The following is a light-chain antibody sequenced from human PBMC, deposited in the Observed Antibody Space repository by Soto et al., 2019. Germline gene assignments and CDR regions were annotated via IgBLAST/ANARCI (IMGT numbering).Light chain of an antibody. CDR1: QSVSSSY. CDR3: QLYGSSPLT. CDR2: GAS. J-gene: IGKJ4*01. Sequence: EIVLTQSPGTLSLSPGERATLSCRASQSVSSSYLAWYQQKPGQAPRLLNYGASSRATGIPDRFSGSGSGTDFTLTISRLEPEDFAVYYCQLYGSSPLTFGGGTKGEI. V-gene: IGKV3-20*01.